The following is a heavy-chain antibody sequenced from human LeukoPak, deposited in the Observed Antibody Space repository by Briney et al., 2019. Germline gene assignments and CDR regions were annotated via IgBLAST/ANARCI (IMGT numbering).Heavy chain of an antibody. CDR3: ARGATYAYYQDY. D-gene: IGHD1-26*01. J-gene: IGHJ4*02. CDR1: GFTFSGYW. Sequence: TGGSLRLSCAASGFTFSGYWMHWVRQAPGKGLVWVSHINTDGSSTNYADSVKGRFTISRDNAKNTLYLQMNSLRAEDTAVYYCARGATYAYYQDYWGQGTLVTVSS. CDR2: INTDGSST. V-gene: IGHV3-74*01.